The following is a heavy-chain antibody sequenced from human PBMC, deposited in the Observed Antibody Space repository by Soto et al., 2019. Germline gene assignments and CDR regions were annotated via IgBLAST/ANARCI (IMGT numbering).Heavy chain of an antibody. CDR3: ASTVTLGRYYYYMDV. CDR2: IYYSGST. D-gene: IGHD4-4*01. Sequence: SETLSLTCTVSGGSISSSSYYWGWIRQPPGKGLEWIGSIYYSGSTYYNPSLKSRVTISVDTSKNQFSLKLSSVTAADTAVYYCASTVTLGRYYYYMDVWGKGTTVTVSS. J-gene: IGHJ6*03. CDR1: GGSISSSSYY. V-gene: IGHV4-39*07.